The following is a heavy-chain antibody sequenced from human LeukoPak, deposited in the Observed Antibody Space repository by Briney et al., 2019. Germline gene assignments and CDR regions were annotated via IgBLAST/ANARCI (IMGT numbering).Heavy chain of an antibody. Sequence: GGSLKLSCAASGFTFSSYWMSWVRQAPGKGLEWVANIKQDGSEKYYVDSVKGRFTISRDNAKNSLYLQMNSLRAEDTAVYYCARDYGADYFDYWGQGTLVTVSS. D-gene: IGHD4-17*01. J-gene: IGHJ4*02. CDR3: ARDYGADYFDY. CDR1: GFTFSSYW. V-gene: IGHV3-7*03. CDR2: IKQDGSEK.